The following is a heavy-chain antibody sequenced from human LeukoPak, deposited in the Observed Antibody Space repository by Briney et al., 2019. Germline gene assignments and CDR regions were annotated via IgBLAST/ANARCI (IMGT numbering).Heavy chain of an antibody. D-gene: IGHD1-26*01. CDR3: ARDQPRELPPFDY. V-gene: IGHV1-18*01. Sequence: ASVKVSCKASGGTFSSYAISWVRQAPGQGLEWMGWISAYNGNTYYAQKLQGRLTMTTDTSTSTAYMELRSLRSDDTAVYYCARDQPRELPPFDYWGQGTLVTVSS. J-gene: IGHJ4*02. CDR2: ISAYNGNT. CDR1: GGTFSSYA.